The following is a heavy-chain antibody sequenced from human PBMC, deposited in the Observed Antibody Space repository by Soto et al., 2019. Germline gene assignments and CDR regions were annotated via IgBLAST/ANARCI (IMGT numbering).Heavy chain of an antibody. Sequence: SVKVSCKASGGTFSSYTISWVRQAPGQGLEWMGRIIPILGIANYAQKFQGRVTITADKSTSTAYMELSSLRSEDTAVYYCAVSGSYLGYYFDYWGQGTLVTVSS. CDR2: IIPILGIA. D-gene: IGHD3-16*02. CDR1: GGTFSSYT. V-gene: IGHV1-69*02. CDR3: AVSGSYLGYYFDY. J-gene: IGHJ4*02.